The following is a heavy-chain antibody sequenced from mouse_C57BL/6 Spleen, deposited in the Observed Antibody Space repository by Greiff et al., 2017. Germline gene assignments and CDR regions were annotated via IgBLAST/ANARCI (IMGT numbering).Heavy chain of an antibody. Sequence: DVKLQESGPGLVKPSQSLSLTCSVTGYSITSGYYWNWIRQFPGNKLEWMGYISYDGSNNYNPSLKNRISLTRAPSKNQFFLKLNSVTTEDTATYYCERRGDYYDCSSDYWGQGTTLTVSS. CDR2: ISYDGSN. CDR3: ERRGDYYDCSSDY. CDR1: GYSITSGYY. V-gene: IGHV3-6*01. J-gene: IGHJ2*01. D-gene: IGHD1-1*01.